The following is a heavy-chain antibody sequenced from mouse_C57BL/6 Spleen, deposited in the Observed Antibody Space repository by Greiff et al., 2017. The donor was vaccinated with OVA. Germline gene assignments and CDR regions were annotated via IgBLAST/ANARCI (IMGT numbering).Heavy chain of an antibody. CDR3: ARQNYYGSPYWYFDV. J-gene: IGHJ1*03. CDR2: FHPYNDDT. Sequence: QVQLQQSGAELVKPGASVKMSCKASGYTFTTYPIEWMKQNHGKSLEWIGNFHPYNDDTKYNEKFKGKATLTVEKSSSTVYLELSRLTSDDSAVYYCARQNYYGSPYWYFDVWGTGTTGTVSS. D-gene: IGHD1-1*01. CDR1: GYTFTTYP. V-gene: IGHV1-47*01.